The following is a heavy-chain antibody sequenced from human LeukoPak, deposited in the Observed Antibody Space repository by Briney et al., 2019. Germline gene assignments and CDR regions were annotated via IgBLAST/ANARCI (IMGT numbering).Heavy chain of an antibody. CDR2: IKTDGSEK. J-gene: IGHJ1*01. CDR1: GFTFSNYW. V-gene: IGHV3-7*01. Sequence: GGSLRLSCEGSGFTFSNYWMSWVRQAPGKGLEWVANIKTDGSEKYYVDSVKGRFTISRDNAKNSLYLQMDSLRAEDTAVYYCATYSSLNAREFQYWGQGTLVTVSS. CDR3: ATYSSLNAREFQY. D-gene: IGHD3-22*01.